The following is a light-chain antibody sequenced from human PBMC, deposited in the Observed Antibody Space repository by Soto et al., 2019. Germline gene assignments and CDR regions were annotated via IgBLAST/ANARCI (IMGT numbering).Light chain of an antibody. CDR3: AAWDDSPNAL. CDR1: SSNIGSNT. CDR2: SNN. V-gene: IGLV1-44*01. J-gene: IGLJ2*01. Sequence: QSVLTQPPSASGTPGQRVTISCSGSSSNIGSNTVNWYQQLPGTAPKLLIYSNNQRPSGVPDRFSGSKSGTSASLAISGLQSEDEADYYCAAWDDSPNALFGGGTKLTVL.